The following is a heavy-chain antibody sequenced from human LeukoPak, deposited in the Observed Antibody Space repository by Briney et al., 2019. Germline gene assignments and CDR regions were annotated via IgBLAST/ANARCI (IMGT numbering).Heavy chain of an antibody. D-gene: IGHD3-3*01. CDR3: ARDVTDYDFWSGYYIAYYFDY. J-gene: IGHJ4*02. CDR2: IYHSGST. V-gene: IGHV4-38-2*02. Sequence: PSETLSLTCTVSGYSISRGYYWGWIRQPPGKGLEWIGSIYHSGSTYYNPSVKSRVTISVDTSKNQFSLKLSPVTAADTAVYYCARDVTDYDFWSGYYIAYYFDYWGQGTLVTVSS. CDR1: GYSISRGYY.